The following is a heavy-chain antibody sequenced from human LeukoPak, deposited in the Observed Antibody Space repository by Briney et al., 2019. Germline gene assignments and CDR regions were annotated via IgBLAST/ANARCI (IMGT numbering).Heavy chain of an antibody. CDR1: GFNFANHA. J-gene: IGHJ6*02. D-gene: IGHD3-3*01. CDR3: AKDRGTPYYDFWSGYSGPMDV. Sequence: GGSLRLSCAASGFNFANHAMSWVRQTAGKGLEWVSAISGGGDITYYADSVKGRFTISRDNSKNTLYLQMNSLRAEDTAVYYCAKDRGTPYYDFWSGYSGPMDVWGQGTTVTVSS. V-gene: IGHV3-23*01. CDR2: ISGGGDIT.